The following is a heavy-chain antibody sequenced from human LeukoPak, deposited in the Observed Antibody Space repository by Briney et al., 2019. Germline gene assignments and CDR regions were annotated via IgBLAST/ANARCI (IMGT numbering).Heavy chain of an antibody. CDR2: MNADCCRT. D-gene: IGHD3-10*01. CDR1: GYTFSPYC. CDR3: ATDRGAPDAFDI. Sequence: PGGSLRLSCAAWGYTFSPYCMHWVRRARGKGLVWVSHMNADCCRTIYADAVKGRNPISRDNAKNTLYLQMLSLRVEDTAVYYCATDRGAPDAFDIWGQGPRVPVSS. V-gene: IGHV3-74*01. J-gene: IGHJ3*02.